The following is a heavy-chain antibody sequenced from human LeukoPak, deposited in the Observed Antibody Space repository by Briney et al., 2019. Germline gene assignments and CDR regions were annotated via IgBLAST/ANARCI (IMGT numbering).Heavy chain of an antibody. J-gene: IGHJ6*02. CDR2: IFYSGST. CDR3: ASSEATTTPPPYGMDV. CDR1: GGSISSGDYF. V-gene: IGHV4-30-4*01. Sequence: PSETLSLTCTVSGGSISSGDYFWSWIRQPPGKGLEWIGYIFYSGSTYYNPSLKSRVTTSVDPSKNQFSLKLSSVTAADTAVYYCASSEATTTPPPYGMDVWGQGTTVTVSS. D-gene: IGHD5-12*01.